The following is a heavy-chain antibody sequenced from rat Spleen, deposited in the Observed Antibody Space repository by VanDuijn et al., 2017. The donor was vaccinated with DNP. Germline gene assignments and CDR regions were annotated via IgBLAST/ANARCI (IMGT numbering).Heavy chain of an antibody. CDR3: VSGSHFGYKWFAY. CDR1: GFTFSDYY. Sequence: EVQLVESGGDLVQPGGSLKLFCAASGFTFSDYYMAWFRQAPRKGLEWVAYIRYDGAYTKYGDSVKGRFTISRDNAKNTLYLQMNSLRSEDTATYYCVSGSHFGYKWFAYWGQGTLVTVSS. V-gene: IGHV5-22*01. CDR2: IRYDGAYT. J-gene: IGHJ3*01. D-gene: IGHD1-4*01.